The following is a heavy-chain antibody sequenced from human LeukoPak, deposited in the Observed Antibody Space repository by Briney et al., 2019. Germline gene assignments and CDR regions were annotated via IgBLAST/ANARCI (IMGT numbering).Heavy chain of an antibody. J-gene: IGHJ4*02. V-gene: IGHV1-69*01. CDR3: ARELMDYYDSSGYYFDY. Sequence: GASVKVSCKASGGTFSSYAISWVRQAPGQGLEWMGGIIPIFGTANYAQKFQGRVTITADESTSTAYMELSSLRSEDTAVYYCARELMDYYDSSGYYFDYWGQGTLVTVSS. CDR1: GGTFSSYA. CDR2: IIPIFGTA. D-gene: IGHD3-22*01.